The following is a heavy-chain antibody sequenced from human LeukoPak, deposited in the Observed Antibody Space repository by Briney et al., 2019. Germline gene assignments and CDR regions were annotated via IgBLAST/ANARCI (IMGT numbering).Heavy chain of an antibody. D-gene: IGHD1-26*01. CDR1: GYSFTAYY. Sequence: GASVKVSCKTSGYSFTAYYMHWVRQAPGQGLEWMGWINPNTGGTNYAQKLQGRVTMTTDTSTSTAYMELRSLRSDDTAVYYCARMYSGSYYHRRKIPFDYWGQGTLVTVSS. V-gene: IGHV1-2*02. J-gene: IGHJ4*02. CDR3: ARMYSGSYYHRRKIPFDY. CDR2: INPNTGGT.